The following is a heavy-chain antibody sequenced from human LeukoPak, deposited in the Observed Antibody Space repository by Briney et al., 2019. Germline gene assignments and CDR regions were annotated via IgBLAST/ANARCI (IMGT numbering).Heavy chain of an antibody. D-gene: IGHD3-16*01. V-gene: IGHV5-51*01. CDR1: GYSFTSYW. CDR3: ARPTRVMVLDAFDI. J-gene: IGHJ3*02. Sequence: GESLKISCKGSGYSFTSYWIGWVRQMPGKGLEWMGIIYPGDSDTRYSPSFQGQVTISADNSISTAYLQWSSLKSSDTAMYDCARPTRVMVLDAFDIWGQGTMVTVSS. CDR2: IYPGDSDT.